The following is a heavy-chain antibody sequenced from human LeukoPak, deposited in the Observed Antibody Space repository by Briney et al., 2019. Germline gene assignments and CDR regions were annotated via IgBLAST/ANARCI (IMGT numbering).Heavy chain of an antibody. J-gene: IGHJ6*03. CDR1: GFTFSSYG. CDR3: VRVSPLTFYYYMDV. CDR2: IRYDGSNK. D-gene: IGHD2/OR15-2a*01. V-gene: IGHV3-30*02. Sequence: GGSLRLSCAASGFTFSSYGMHWVRQAPGKGLEWVAFIRYDGSNKYYADSVKGRFTISRDNAKNSLYLQMNSLRVEDTAVYYCVRVSPLTFYYYMDVWGKGTTVTVSS.